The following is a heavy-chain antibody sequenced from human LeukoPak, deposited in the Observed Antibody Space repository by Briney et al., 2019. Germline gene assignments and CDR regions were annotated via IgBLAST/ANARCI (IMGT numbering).Heavy chain of an antibody. D-gene: IGHD3-22*01. Sequence: GGSLRLSCAASGITFSKVWMSWVRQAPGKGLEWVGRIKRKTDGGTTDYAAPVKGRFTISRDDSKNTLYLQMNSLKTEDTAVYYCAKNLHYYDSNGQCTFCGAYYYYGMDVWGQGTTVTVSS. CDR3: AKNLHYYDSNGQCTFCGAYYYYGMDV. V-gene: IGHV3-15*01. J-gene: IGHJ6*02. CDR2: IKRKTDGGTT. CDR1: GITFSKVW.